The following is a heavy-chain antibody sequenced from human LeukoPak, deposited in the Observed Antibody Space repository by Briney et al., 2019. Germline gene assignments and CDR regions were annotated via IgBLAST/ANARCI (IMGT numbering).Heavy chain of an antibody. CDR3: ARTYSSGLYFDF. CDR1: IGSITSLY. CDR2: IYCSGST. Sequence: SETLSLTCTVSIGSITSLYWRWTRQPPGKGREWVGYIYCSGSTKYNPSLKSRVTISVDTSRNQFALKLSSGTAADTAVYYCARTYSSGLYFDFGGQGTLVTVSS. V-gene: IGHV4-59*01. D-gene: IGHD6-19*01. J-gene: IGHJ4*02.